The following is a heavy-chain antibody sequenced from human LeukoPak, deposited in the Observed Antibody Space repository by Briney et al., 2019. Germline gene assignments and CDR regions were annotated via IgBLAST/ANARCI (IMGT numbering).Heavy chain of an antibody. J-gene: IGHJ4*02. D-gene: IGHD3-22*01. CDR3: ARVPNYYDSSGYYFFSP. Sequence: GGSLRLSCAASGFTFSSYAMHWVRQAPGKGLEWVAVISYDGSNKYYADSVKGRFTISRDNAKNSLYLQMNSLRAEDTAVYYCARVPNYYDSSGYYFFSPWGQGTLVTVSS. V-gene: IGHV3-30*04. CDR1: GFTFSSYA. CDR2: ISYDGSNK.